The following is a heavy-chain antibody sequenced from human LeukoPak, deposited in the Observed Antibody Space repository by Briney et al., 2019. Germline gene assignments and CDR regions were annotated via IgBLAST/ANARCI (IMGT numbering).Heavy chain of an antibody. D-gene: IGHD6-6*01. Sequence: SETLSLTCTVSGGSISSYYWSWIRQPPGKGLEWIGYIYYSGSTNYNPSLKSRVTISVDTSKNQFSLKLSSVTAADTAVYYCARSPQSIAARPIHFDYWGQGTLVTVSS. CDR3: ARSPQSIAARPIHFDY. CDR1: GGSISSYY. CDR2: IYYSGST. V-gene: IGHV4-59*01. J-gene: IGHJ4*02.